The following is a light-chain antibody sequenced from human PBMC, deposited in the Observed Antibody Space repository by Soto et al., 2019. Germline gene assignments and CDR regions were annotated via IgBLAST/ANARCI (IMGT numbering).Light chain of an antibody. V-gene: IGLV2-14*01. CDR1: SSDIGGYNY. J-gene: IGLJ1*01. Sequence: SVLAQPASVSGSPGQSITISCTGTSSDIGGYNYVSWYQQHPGKAPKVMICDVSDRPSGVSYRFSGSKSGITASLTISGLQAEDEADYYCCSYTSSSTYVFGTGTKVTVL. CDR2: DVS. CDR3: CSYTSSSTYV.